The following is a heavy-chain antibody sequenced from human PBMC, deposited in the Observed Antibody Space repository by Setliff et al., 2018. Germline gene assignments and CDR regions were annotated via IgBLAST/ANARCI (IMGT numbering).Heavy chain of an antibody. CDR2: IIPLFGTA. CDR3: ARDYELSVAGGPNGLDY. CDR1: GGAFTSYA. D-gene: IGHD6-19*01. Sequence: GASVKVSCKASGGAFTSYAISWVRQAPGQGLEWMGRIIPLFGTANYAQKFQGRVTITADESTSTAYMEVSSLRSEDTAVYYCARDYELSVAGGPNGLDYWGQGTLVTVSS. J-gene: IGHJ4*02. V-gene: IGHV1-69*13.